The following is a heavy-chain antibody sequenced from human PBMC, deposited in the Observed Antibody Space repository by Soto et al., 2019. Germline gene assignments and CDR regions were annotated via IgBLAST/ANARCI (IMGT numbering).Heavy chain of an antibody. CDR2: IYYSGST. CDR1: GGSISSSSYY. J-gene: IGHJ4*02. Sequence: QLQLQESGPGLVKPSETLSLTCTVSGGSISSSSYYWGWIRQPPGKGLEWIGSIYYSGSTYYNPSLKSRVTISVDTSKNQFSLKLSSVTAADKAVYYCARRPYYYGSGYFDYWGQGTLVTVSS. V-gene: IGHV4-39*01. D-gene: IGHD3-10*01. CDR3: ARRPYYYGSGYFDY.